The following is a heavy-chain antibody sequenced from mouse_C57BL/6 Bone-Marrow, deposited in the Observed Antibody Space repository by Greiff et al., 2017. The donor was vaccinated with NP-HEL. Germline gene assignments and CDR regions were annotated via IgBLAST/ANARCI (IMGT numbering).Heavy chain of an antibody. J-gene: IGHJ4*01. CDR2: IYPGSGST. CDR3: AKSIGWFHYYAMDY. Sequence: VQLQQPGAELVKPGASVKMSCKASGYTFTSYWITWVKQRPGQGLEWIGDIYPGSGSTNYNEKFKSKATLTVDTSSSTAYMQLSSLTSEDSAVYYCAKSIGWFHYYAMDYWGQGTSVTVSS. V-gene: IGHV1-55*01. CDR1: GYTFTSYW. D-gene: IGHD2-14*01.